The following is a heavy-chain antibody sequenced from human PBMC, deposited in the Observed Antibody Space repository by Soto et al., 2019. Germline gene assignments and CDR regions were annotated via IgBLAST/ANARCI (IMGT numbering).Heavy chain of an antibody. V-gene: IGHV4-30-2*01. J-gene: IGHJ4*02. CDR3: ASGPIGDYTDGFDY. CDR1: GGSISSGGYS. D-gene: IGHD4-17*01. Sequence: QLQLQESGSGLVKPSQTLSLTCAVSGGSISSGGYSWSWIRQPPGKGLEWIGYIYHSGSTYYNPSLKSRCTISVDRSKNQFSLKLSSVTAAVTAVYYCASGPIGDYTDGFDYWGQGTLVTVSS. CDR2: IYHSGST.